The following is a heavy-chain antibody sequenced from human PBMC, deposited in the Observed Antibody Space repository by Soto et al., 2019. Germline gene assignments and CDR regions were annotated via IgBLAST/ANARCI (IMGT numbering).Heavy chain of an antibody. CDR3: AKGRAVGYYFDY. CDR2: ISYDGSNK. Sequence: GGSLRLSCAASGFTFSSYAMHWVRQAPGKGLEWVAVISYDGSNKYYADSVKGRFTISRDNSKNTLYLQMNSLRAEDTAVYYCAKGRAVGYYFDYWGQGTLVTVSS. J-gene: IGHJ4*02. CDR1: GFTFSSYA. D-gene: IGHD1-26*01. V-gene: IGHV3-30-3*01.